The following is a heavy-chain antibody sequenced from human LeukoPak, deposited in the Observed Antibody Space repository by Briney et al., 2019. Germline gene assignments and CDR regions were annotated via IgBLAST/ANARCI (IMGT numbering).Heavy chain of an antibody. CDR3: ARASDPWLQLT. V-gene: IGHV3-7*05. Sequence: PEGSLRLSCAASGFTFSNYWMIWVRQAPGKGLEWVGNIKQDGSEKRCADSVRGRFTISRDNAQTSLYLQMNSLRAEDTAVYYCARASDPWLQLTWGQGTLVTVSS. D-gene: IGHD5-24*01. J-gene: IGHJ5*02. CDR1: GFTFSNYW. CDR2: IKQDGSEK.